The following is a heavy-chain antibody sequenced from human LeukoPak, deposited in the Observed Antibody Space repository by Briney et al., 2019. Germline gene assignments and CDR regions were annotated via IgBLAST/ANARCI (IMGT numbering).Heavy chain of an antibody. J-gene: IGHJ4*02. D-gene: IGHD3-22*01. CDR3: ARDYYDSSGYYYLPDY. V-gene: IGHV3-30*03. CDR2: ISYDGRKM. CDR1: GFTFSDYG. Sequence: GGSLGLSCVASGFTFSDYGIHWVRQAPGKGLEWVAVISYDGRKMKYADSVKGRFTISRDNSKDTLSLHMNTLRTEDTAVYYCARDYYDSSGYYYLPDYWGQGTLVTVSS.